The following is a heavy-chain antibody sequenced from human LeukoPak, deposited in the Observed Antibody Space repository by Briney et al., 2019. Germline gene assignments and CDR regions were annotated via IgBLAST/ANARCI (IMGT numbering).Heavy chain of an antibody. D-gene: IGHD3-10*01. CDR3: ARVQYGSGSYLVY. V-gene: IGHV1-2*06. Sequence: ASVKVSCKASGYTFTGYYMHWVRQAPGQGLEWMGRINPNSGGTNYAQKFQGRVTMTRDTSISTAYVELSRLRSDDTAVYYCARVQYGSGSYLVYWGQGTLVTVSS. CDR1: GYTFTGYY. J-gene: IGHJ4*02. CDR2: INPNSGGT.